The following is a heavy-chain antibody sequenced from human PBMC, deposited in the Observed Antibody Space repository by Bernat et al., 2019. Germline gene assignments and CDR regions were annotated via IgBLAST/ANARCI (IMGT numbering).Heavy chain of an antibody. J-gene: IGHJ4*02. V-gene: IGHV3-30*18. CDR2: ISYDGSNK. D-gene: IGHD3-10*01. CDR1: GFTFSSYG. Sequence: VQLVESGGGLVQPGGSLRLSCAASGFTFSSYGMHWVRQAPGKGLEWVAVISYDGSNKYYADSVKGRFTISRDNSKNTLYLQMNSLRAEDTAVYYCAKDDRPDYYGSGSYFSYWGQGTLVTVSS. CDR3: AKDDRPDYYGSGSYFSY.